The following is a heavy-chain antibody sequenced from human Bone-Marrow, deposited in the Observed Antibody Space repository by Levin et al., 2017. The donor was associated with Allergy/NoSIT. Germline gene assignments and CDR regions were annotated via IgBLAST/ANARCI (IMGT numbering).Heavy chain of an antibody. J-gene: IGHJ4*02. CDR1: GITFSTYS. CDR2: ISSSGDTT. D-gene: IGHD3-16*01. V-gene: IGHV3-23*01. CDR3: AKHKAAIRDYLDY. Sequence: GGSLRLSCAVSGITFSTYSMSWVRQAPGKGLEWVSTISSSGDTTYYADSVKGRFTISRDNSKNTLYLQMNSLRAGDTAVHYCAKHKAAIRDYLDYWGQGTLVTVSS.